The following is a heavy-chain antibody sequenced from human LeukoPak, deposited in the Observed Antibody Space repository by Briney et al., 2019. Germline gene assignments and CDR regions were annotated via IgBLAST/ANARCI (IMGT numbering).Heavy chain of an antibody. CDR1: GYSFTSYH. CDR2: ISPGGST. D-gene: IGHD3-22*01. J-gene: IGHJ4*02. CDR3: ARSSGNSLDY. V-gene: IGHV1-46*01. Sequence: ASVKVSFKASGYSFTSYHIHWVRQAPGQGLEWMGTISPGGSTSYAQNFQGRITVPRDTSPSPVYMELSSLKSEGSENKAIYYRARSSGNSLDYCGQGALVSVSS.